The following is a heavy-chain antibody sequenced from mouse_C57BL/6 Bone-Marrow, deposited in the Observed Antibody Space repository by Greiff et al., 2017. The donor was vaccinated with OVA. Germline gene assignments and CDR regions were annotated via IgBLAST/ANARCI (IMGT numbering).Heavy chain of an antibody. CDR1: GFTFSSYA. CDR3: ARDSNQWYFDV. J-gene: IGHJ1*03. CDR2: ISDGGSYT. D-gene: IGHD2-5*01. Sequence: DVMLVESGGGLVKPGGSLKLSCAASGFTFSSYAMSWVRQTPEKRLEWVATISDGGSYTYYPDNVKGRFTISRDNAKNNLYLQMSHLKSEDTAMYYCARDSNQWYFDVWGTGTTVTVSS. V-gene: IGHV5-4*01.